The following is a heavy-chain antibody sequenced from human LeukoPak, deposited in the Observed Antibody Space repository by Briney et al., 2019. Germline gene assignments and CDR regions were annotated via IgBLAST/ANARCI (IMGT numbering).Heavy chain of an antibody. D-gene: IGHD3-22*01. CDR3: ARLLDNDSSGYPDAFDV. CDR1: GGSINYHY. V-gene: IGHV4-59*08. Sequence: SETLSLTCTVSGGSINYHYWSWIRQPPGKGLEWIGFIYYSGTTNYNPSLQSRIIISVDTSKNHFSLKLTSVTAADTAVYYCARLLDNDSSGYPDAFDVWGQGTMVTVSS. J-gene: IGHJ3*01. CDR2: IYYSGTT.